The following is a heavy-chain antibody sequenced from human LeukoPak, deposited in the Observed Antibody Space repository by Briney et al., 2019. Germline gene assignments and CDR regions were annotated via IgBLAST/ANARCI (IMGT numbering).Heavy chain of an antibody. D-gene: IGHD6-19*01. J-gene: IGHJ4*02. CDR1: GFTFSSHW. Sequence: GGSLRLSCAASGFTFSSHWMSWVRQAPGKGLEWVAYIKQDASDKYYVDSMKGRFTISRDNAKNSLYLQMNSLRAEDTAVYYCARDRIAVAGTFDYWGQGTLVTVSS. CDR3: ARDRIAVAGTFDY. V-gene: IGHV3-7*01. CDR2: IKQDASDK.